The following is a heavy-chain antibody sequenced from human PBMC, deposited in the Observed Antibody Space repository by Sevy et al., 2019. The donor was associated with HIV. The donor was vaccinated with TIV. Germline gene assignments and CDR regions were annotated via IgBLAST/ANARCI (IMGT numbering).Heavy chain of an antibody. CDR3: ARGSWSSGPHKIFDY. CDR2: ISSSGSTI. D-gene: IGHD6-19*01. CDR1: GFTFSSYE. V-gene: IGHV3-48*03. Sequence: GGSLRLSCAASGFTFSSYEMNWVRQAPGKGLEWVSYISSSGSTIYYADSVKGRFTISRDNAKNSLYLQMNSLRAEDTAVYYCARGSWSSGPHKIFDYWGQGTLVTISS. J-gene: IGHJ4*02.